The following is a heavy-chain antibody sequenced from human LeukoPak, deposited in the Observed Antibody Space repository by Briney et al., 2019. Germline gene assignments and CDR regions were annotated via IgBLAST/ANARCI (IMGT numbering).Heavy chain of an antibody. CDR3: ARRDISSGWSFDY. J-gene: IGHJ4*02. CDR2: IHTSGST. V-gene: IGHV4-4*07. CDR1: GGSISNYH. Sequence: PSETLSLTCTVSGGSISNYHWSWIRQPAGKGLEWIGQIHTSGSTNYNPPLKSRVTMSIDTTEDQVSLTIRSVTAADTAFYYCARRDISSGWSFDYWGQVTLVTVSS. D-gene: IGHD6-19*01.